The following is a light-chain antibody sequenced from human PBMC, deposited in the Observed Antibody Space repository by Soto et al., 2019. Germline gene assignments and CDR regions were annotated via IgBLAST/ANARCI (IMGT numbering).Light chain of an antibody. J-gene: IGLJ2*01. CDR1: SSNIGPNT. V-gene: IGLV1-44*01. Sequence: QPVLTQPPSASGTPGQRVTISCSGSSSNIGPNTVNWYQQLPGTAPKLLISSDNQRPSGVPDRFSGSKSGTSASLAISGLRSEDEGDYYCAAWDDSLSVVVFGGGTKLTVL. CDR3: AAWDDSLSVVV. CDR2: SDN.